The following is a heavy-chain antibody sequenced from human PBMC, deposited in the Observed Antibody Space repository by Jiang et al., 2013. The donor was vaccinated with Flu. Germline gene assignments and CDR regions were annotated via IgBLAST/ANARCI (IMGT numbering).Heavy chain of an antibody. CDR1: CSISSYY. V-gene: IGHV4-59*01. J-gene: IGHJ6*02. D-gene: IGHD3-22*01. CDR3: ARDRMTYDSSGYYYNYYGMDV. Sequence: TLSLTSQCLWCSISSYYWSWIRQPPGKGLEWIGYISYSGSTNYNPSFEGRVTISEDTSKNQFSLKLTSLTAADTAVYYCARDRMTYDSSGYYYNYYGMDVWGQGTTVTVSS. CDR2: ISYSGST.